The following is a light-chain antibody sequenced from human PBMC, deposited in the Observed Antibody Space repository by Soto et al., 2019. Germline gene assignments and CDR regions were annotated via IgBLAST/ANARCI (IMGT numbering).Light chain of an antibody. CDR2: GAS. CDR3: QQYGSSQIT. V-gene: IGKV3-20*01. CDR1: QSVSSNY. Sequence: EIVMTQSPATLSVSPGGRATLSCRASQSVSSNYLAWYQQKPGQAPRLLIYGASSRATGIPDRFSGSGSGTDFTLTISRLEPEDFAVYYCQQYGSSQITFGQGTRLEIK. J-gene: IGKJ5*01.